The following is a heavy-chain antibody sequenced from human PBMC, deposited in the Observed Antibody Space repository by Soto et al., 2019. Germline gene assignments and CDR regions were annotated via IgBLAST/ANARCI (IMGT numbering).Heavy chain of an antibody. CDR2: IYYSGST. V-gene: IGHV4-31*02. Sequence: SETLSLTCTVSGGSISSGGYYWSWIRQHPGKGLEWIGYIYYSGSTYYNPSLKSRVTISVDTSKNQFSLKLSSVTAADTAVYYCARGSNGGVRFDYWGQGTLVTAPQ. D-gene: IGHD3-16*01. CDR1: GGSISSGGYY. J-gene: IGHJ4*02. CDR3: ARGSNGGVRFDY.